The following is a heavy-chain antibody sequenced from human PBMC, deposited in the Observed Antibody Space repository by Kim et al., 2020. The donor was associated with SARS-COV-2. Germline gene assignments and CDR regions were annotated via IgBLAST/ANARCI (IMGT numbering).Heavy chain of an antibody. CDR2: IFGSGSGT. CDR3: AKHLHVTSVTFSWYFEF. D-gene: IGHD3-16*01. CDR1: GFPFRNSA. Sequence: PGGSLRLSCAASGFPFRNSAMSWVRQAPGKGLEWVSGIFGSGSGTSYAASVKGRFTISRDNSKNILSLHMTNLKAEDTAVYYCAKHLHVTSVTFSWYFEFWGRGPLVAVSS. J-gene: IGHJ2*01. V-gene: IGHV3-23*05.